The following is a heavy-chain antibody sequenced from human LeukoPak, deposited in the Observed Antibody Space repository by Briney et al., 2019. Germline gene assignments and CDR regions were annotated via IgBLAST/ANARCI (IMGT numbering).Heavy chain of an antibody. V-gene: IGHV3-30-3*01. J-gene: IGHJ4*02. D-gene: IGHD5-12*01. CDR1: GFTFSRCA. Sequence: GRSLRLSCAASGFTFSRCALHWVRQAPGKGLEWVAVILYDGSNKYYADSVKGRFTISRDNSKNTLYLQMNSLRAEDTAVYYCARDLGMVATETFDYWGQGTLVTVSS. CDR3: ARDLGMVATETFDY. CDR2: ILYDGSNK.